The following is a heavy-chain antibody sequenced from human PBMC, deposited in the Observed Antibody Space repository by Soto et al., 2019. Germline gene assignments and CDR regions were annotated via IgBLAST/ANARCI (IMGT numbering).Heavy chain of an antibody. CDR3: ARDRVTRYCSGGSCYSSGHYYYYGMDV. Sequence: AASVKVSCKASGYTFTSYGISWVRQAPGQGLEWMGWISAYNGNTNYAQKLQGRVTMTTDTSTSTAYMELRSLRSDDTAVYYCARDRVTRYCSGGSCYSSGHYYYYGMDVWGQGTTVTVSS. V-gene: IGHV1-18*01. J-gene: IGHJ6*02. D-gene: IGHD2-15*01. CDR1: GYTFTSYG. CDR2: ISAYNGNT.